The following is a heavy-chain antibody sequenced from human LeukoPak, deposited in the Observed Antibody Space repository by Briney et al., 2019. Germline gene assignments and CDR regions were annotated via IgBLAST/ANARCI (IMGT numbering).Heavy chain of an antibody. Sequence: GGSLRLSCAASGLTFSSYRMHWVRQAPGKGLVWVSRIKIDGSNTNSADSVKGRFTISRDNAKNTLYLQMNSLRAEDTAVYYCARGGSPPEALGDTFDIWGQGTMVTVSS. J-gene: IGHJ3*02. V-gene: IGHV3-74*01. CDR2: IKIDGSNT. CDR3: ARGGSPPEALGDTFDI. CDR1: GLTFSSYR. D-gene: IGHD1-26*01.